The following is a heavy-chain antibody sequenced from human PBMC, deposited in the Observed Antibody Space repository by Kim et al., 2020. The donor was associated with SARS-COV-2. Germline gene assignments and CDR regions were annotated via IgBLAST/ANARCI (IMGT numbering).Heavy chain of an antibody. D-gene: IGHD4-17*01. V-gene: IGHV1-3*01. CDR3: AITVTTSGYYYYGMDV. J-gene: IGHJ6*02. Sequence: ASVKVSCKASGYTFTSYAMHWVRQAPGQRLEWMGWINAGNGNTKYSQKFQGRVTITRDTSASTAYMELSSLRSEDTAVYYCAITVTTSGYYYYGMDVWGQGTTVTVSS. CDR1: GYTFTSYA. CDR2: INAGNGNT.